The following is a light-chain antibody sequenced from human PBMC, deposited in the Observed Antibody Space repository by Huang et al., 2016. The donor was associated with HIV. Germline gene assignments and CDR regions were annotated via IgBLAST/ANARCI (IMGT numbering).Light chain of an antibody. CDR1: QSLLDSDGKTY. CDR2: EVS. V-gene: IGKV2-29*02. CDR3: MQGIVLVT. J-gene: IGKJ4*01. Sequence: DIVMTQTPLSLAVTPGQPASISCKSSQSLLDSDGKTYLHWYLQKPGQSPHLLIYEVSSRSSGVPDRFIGSGSGTDFTLKISRVEAEDVGIYYCMQGIVLVTFGGGTKLEIK.